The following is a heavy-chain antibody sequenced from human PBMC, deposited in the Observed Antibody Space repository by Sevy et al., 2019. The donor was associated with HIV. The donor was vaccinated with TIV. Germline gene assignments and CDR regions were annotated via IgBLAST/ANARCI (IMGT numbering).Heavy chain of an antibody. J-gene: IGHJ1*01. Sequence: GESLKISCAASGFTFSSYGMHWVRQAPGKGLEWVAFIRYDGSNKYYADSVKGRFTISRDNSKNTLYLQMNILRAEDTAVYYCANTEYGGNSGFFHHWGQGTLVTVSS. CDR3: ANTEYGGNSGFFHH. D-gene: IGHD4-17*01. CDR1: GFTFSSYG. V-gene: IGHV3-30*02. CDR2: IRYDGSNK.